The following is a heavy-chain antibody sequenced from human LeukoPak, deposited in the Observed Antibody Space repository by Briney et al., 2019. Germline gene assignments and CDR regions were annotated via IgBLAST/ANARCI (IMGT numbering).Heavy chain of an antibody. J-gene: IGHJ4*02. CDR2: IKSKTDGGTT. D-gene: IGHD3-22*01. V-gene: IGHV3-15*01. CDR3: TIAGYYDSSGYYQTFDY. Sequence: PGGSPRLSCAASGFTFSNAWMSWVRQAPGKGLEWVGRIKSKTDGGTTDYAAPVKGRFTISRDDSKNPLYLQMNSLKTEDTAVYYCTIAGYYDSSGYYQTFDYWGQGTLVTVSS. CDR1: GFTFSNAW.